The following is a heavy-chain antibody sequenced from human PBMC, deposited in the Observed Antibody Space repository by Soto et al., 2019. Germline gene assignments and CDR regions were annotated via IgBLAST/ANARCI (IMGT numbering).Heavy chain of an antibody. J-gene: IGHJ4*02. CDR1: GYTFIDYH. CDR2: ISPRSGGT. D-gene: IGHD3-9*01. Sequence: ASVKVSCKASGYTFIDYHMHWVRQAPGQGLEWMGRISPRSGGTNYAQKFQGRVTMTWDTSLNTAYMELSSLISEDTAVDCCARPPGYISDWYYFDLWGQGTLVTVSS. CDR3: ARPPGYISDWYYFDL. V-gene: IGHV1-2*02.